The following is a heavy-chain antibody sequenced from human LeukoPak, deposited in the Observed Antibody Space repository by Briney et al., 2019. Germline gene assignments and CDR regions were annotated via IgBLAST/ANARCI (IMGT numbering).Heavy chain of an antibody. CDR3: AKTTRPLEALDY. J-gene: IGHJ4*02. D-gene: IGHD1-1*01. CDR1: GFIFDNYA. Sequence: GGSLRLSCAASGFIFDNYAMNWVRQAPGKGLEWVSGISDRDSNTKYADSVQGRFTTSRDNSKNTLYLQMNSLRAEDTAVYYCAKTTRPLEALDYWGQGTLVTVSS. CDR2: ISDRDSNT. V-gene: IGHV3-23*01.